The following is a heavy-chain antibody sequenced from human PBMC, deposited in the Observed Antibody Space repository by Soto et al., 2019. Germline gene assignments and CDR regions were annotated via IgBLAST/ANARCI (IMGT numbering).Heavy chain of an antibody. Sequence: GGSLRLSCAASGFTFSSYAMHWVRQAPGKGLEWVAVISYDGSNKYYADSVKGRFTISRDNSKNTLYLQMSSLRAEDTAVYYCARDLSGSYYSDYWGQGTLVTVSS. CDR3: ARDLSGSYYSDY. V-gene: IGHV3-30-3*01. CDR1: GFTFSSYA. J-gene: IGHJ4*02. D-gene: IGHD1-26*01. CDR2: ISYDGSNK.